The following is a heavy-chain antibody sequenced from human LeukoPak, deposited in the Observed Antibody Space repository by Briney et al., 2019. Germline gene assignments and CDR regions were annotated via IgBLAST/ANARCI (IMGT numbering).Heavy chain of an antibody. J-gene: IGHJ4*02. CDR1: GFTFSSYA. Sequence: GGSLRLSCAASGFTFSSYAMSWVRQAPGKGLEWVSSISGGSTYYADSVKGRFTISRDNSKNTPYLQVNSLRDEDTAVYYCARAIYSSGPPGDYWGQGALVTVSS. CDR3: ARAIYSSGPPGDY. CDR2: ISGGST. V-gene: IGHV3-23*01. D-gene: IGHD6-19*01.